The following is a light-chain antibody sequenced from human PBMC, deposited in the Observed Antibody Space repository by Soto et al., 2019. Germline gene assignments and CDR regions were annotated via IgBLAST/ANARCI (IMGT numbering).Light chain of an antibody. CDR3: QQYASSSYT. J-gene: IGKJ2*01. V-gene: IGKV3-20*01. CDR2: GVS. CDR1: QSLSSSN. Sequence: EIVLTQSPGALSLSPGERATLSSRASQSLSSSNLAWYQQKPGQAPRLLIAGVSSRATGIPDRFSGSGSGTDFTLTISRLEPEDLAVYYCQQYASSSYTFGQGTQLELK.